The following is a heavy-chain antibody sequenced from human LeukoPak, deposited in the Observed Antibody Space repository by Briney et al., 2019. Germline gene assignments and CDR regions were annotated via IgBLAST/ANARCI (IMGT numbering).Heavy chain of an antibody. J-gene: IGHJ4*02. CDR1: GFTFTSSG. V-gene: IGHV3-33*05. Sequence: GGSLRLSCAASGFTFTSSGMHWVRQAPGKGLEWVAAMSSDGNTKFYADSVKGRFSISRDTSKNTLYMQMNSLRAEDTAVFYCVRGYHHSGNFYYSFDSWGQGTLVTVSS. CDR3: VRGYHHSGNFYYSFDS. D-gene: IGHD3-10*01. CDR2: MSSDGNTK.